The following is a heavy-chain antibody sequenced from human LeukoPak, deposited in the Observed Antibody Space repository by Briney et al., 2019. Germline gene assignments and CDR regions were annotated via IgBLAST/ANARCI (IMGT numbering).Heavy chain of an antibody. V-gene: IGHV1-18*01. J-gene: IGHJ4*02. CDR2: IGADNENT. D-gene: IGHD4-17*01. Sequence: GASVKFSCKTSGYTFAIFGVTWVRQAPGQGLEWVGWIGADNENTNYAQKFQGRVTMTTDTSTSTVYMELRSLRSDDTAVYYCARAGATVTKFYDYWGQGTLVSVSS. CDR3: ARAGATVTKFYDY. CDR1: GYTFAIFG.